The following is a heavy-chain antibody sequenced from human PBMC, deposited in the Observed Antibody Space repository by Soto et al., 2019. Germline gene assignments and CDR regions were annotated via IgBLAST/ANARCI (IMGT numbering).Heavy chain of an antibody. Sequence: EVQLLESGGGLVQPGGSLRLSCAASGFTFSSYAMSWVRQAPGKGLEWVSAISGSGGSTYYADSVKGRFTISRDNSKNELYVQMSSRRAEGAAVYYCAKMRGACDSWGQGTLVTVSS. CDR1: GFTFSSYA. D-gene: IGHD1-26*01. V-gene: IGHV3-23*01. J-gene: IGHJ4*02. CDR3: AKMRGACDS. CDR2: ISGSGGST.